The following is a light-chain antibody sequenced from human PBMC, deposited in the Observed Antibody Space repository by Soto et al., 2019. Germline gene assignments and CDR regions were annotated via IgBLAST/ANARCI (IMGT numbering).Light chain of an antibody. V-gene: IGLV2-14*01. J-gene: IGLJ1*01. CDR2: DVS. CDR3: SSYTSSSTYV. Sequence: QSVLTQPASVSGSPGQSITISCTGTSSDVGGYNYVSWYQQHPGKAPKLMIYDVSNRPSGVSNRFSGSKSGNTASLTISGLQAEHEADYYCSSYTSSSTYVFGTSTKVTVL. CDR1: SSDVGGYNY.